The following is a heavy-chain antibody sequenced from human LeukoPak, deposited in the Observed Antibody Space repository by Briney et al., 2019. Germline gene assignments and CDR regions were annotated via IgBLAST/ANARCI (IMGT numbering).Heavy chain of an antibody. V-gene: IGHV4-4*02. CDR2: IYHSGNT. D-gene: IGHD6-13*01. CDR1: GDSISSSNW. CDR3: ARGTSSSSGGWGY. Sequence: PSETLSLTCAVSGDSISSSNWWSWVRQPPEKGLEWIGEIYHSGNTNYNPPLKSRVTISLDTSKNQFSLKLSSVTAADTAVYYCARGTSSSSGGWGYWGQGTLVTVSS. J-gene: IGHJ4*02.